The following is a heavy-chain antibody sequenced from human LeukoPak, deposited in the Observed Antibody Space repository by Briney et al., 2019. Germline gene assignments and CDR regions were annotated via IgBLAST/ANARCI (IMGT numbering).Heavy chain of an antibody. V-gene: IGHV4-31*03. Sequence: SETLSLTCTVSGGSISSGGYYWSWIRQHPGKGLEWIGYIYYSGSTYYNPSLKSRVTISVDTSKNQFSLKLSSVTAADTAVYYCARNRGRHDALDIWGQGTMVTVSS. CDR3: ARNRGRHDALDI. J-gene: IGHJ3*02. CDR2: IYYSGST. CDR1: GGSISSGGYY. D-gene: IGHD1-14*01.